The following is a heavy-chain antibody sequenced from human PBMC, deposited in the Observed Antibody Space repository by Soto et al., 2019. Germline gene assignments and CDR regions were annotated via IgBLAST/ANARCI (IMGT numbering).Heavy chain of an antibody. CDR2: IWYDGSNK. D-gene: IGHD1-26*01. J-gene: IGHJ5*02. Sequence: QVQLVESGGGVVQPGRSLRLSCAASGFTFSSYGMHWVRQAPGKGLEWVAVIWYDGSNKYYADSVKGRFTISRDNSKNTLYLQMNSLRAEDTAVYYCARDMAPKGGWFDPWGQGTLVTVSS. V-gene: IGHV3-33*01. CDR3: ARDMAPKGGWFDP. CDR1: GFTFSSYG.